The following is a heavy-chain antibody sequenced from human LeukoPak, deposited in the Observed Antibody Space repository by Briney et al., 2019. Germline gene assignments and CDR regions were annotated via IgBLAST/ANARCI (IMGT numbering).Heavy chain of an antibody. CDR1: GFTFSSYG. D-gene: IGHD6-13*01. J-gene: IGHJ4*02. CDR3: GKAYSSSWYLSGCFDY. V-gene: IGHV3-30*18. CDR2: ISYDGSNK. Sequence: GGSLRLSCAASGFTFSSYGMHWVRQARGKGLEWVAVISYDGSNKYYADSVKGRFTISRDNSKNTLYLQLNSLRVEDTAVYYCGKAYSSSWYLSGCFDYWGQGTLVTVSS.